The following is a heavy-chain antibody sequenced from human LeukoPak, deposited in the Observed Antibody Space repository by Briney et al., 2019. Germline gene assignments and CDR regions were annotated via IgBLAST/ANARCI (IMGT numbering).Heavy chain of an antibody. D-gene: IGHD6-13*01. J-gene: IGHJ4*02. Sequence: SETLSLTCAVSGYPISSGYYWGWIRQPPGKGLEWIGSIYHSGSTYYSPSLKSRVTISVDTSKNQFSLKLSSVTAADTAVYYCAREKGYSSSWYVGYIDYWGQGTLVTVSS. V-gene: IGHV4-38-2*02. CDR3: AREKGYSSSWYVGYIDY. CDR2: IYHSGST. CDR1: GYPISSGYY.